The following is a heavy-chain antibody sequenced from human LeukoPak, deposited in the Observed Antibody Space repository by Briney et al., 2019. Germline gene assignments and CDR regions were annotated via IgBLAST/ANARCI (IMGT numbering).Heavy chain of an antibody. D-gene: IGHD6-13*01. CDR2: IKQDGSEK. CDR1: GFTFSSYW. J-gene: IGHJ6*03. V-gene: IGHV3-7*01. CDR3: ARIQYSSSWYGNYYYYYMDV. Sequence: GGSLRLSCAASGFTFSSYWMSWVRQAPGKGLEWVANIKQDGSEKYYVDSVKGRFTISRDNARNSLYLQMNSLRAEDTAVYYCARIQYSSSWYGNYYYYYMDVWGKGTTVTFSS.